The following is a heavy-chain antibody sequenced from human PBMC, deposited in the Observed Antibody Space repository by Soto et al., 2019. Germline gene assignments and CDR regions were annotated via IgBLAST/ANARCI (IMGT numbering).Heavy chain of an antibody. V-gene: IGHV3-15*01. CDR2: IKSKSDDGTT. Sequence: SLRLSCAGSGFIFSNVWMNWVRRAPGKGLEWVGHIKSKSDDGTTDYAAPVKGRFTISRDDSKNTLYLEMNSLQSEDTALYYCNTYGVGATNSWFDPWGQGTLVTVSS. J-gene: IGHJ5*01. CDR1: GFIFSNVW. D-gene: IGHD1-26*01. CDR3: NTYGVGATNSWFDP.